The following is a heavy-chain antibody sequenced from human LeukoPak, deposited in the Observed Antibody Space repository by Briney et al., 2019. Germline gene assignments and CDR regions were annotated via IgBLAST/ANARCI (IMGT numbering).Heavy chain of an antibody. V-gene: IGHV5-51*01. CDR2: IHPGDSDT. Sequence: GESLKISCKGSGYSFTNYWIGWVRQMPGKGLQWMGVIHPGDSDTRYSPSFQGQVTISADKSISTAYLQWSSLKASDTAIYFCARRYCSAGNCYHDDYWGQGTLVTVSS. D-gene: IGHD2-15*01. J-gene: IGHJ4*02. CDR1: GYSFTNYW. CDR3: ARRYCSAGNCYHDDY.